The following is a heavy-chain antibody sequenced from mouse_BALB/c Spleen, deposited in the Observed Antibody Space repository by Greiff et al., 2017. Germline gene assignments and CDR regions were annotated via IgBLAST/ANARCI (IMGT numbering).Heavy chain of an antibody. J-gene: IGHJ4*01. CDR2: IYPGNVNT. V-gene: IGHV1S56*01. D-gene: IGHD2-4*01. CDR1: GYTFTSYY. CDR3: ARAISAMDY. Sequence: QVQRKQSGPELVKPGASVRISCKASGYTFTSYYIHWVKQRPGQGLEWIGWIYPGNVNTKYNEKFKGKATLTADKSSSTAYMQLSSLTSEDSAVYFCARAISAMDYWGQGTSVTVSS.